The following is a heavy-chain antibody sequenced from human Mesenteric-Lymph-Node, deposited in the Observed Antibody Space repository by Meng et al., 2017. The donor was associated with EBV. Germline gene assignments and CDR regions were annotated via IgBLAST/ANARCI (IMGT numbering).Heavy chain of an antibody. Sequence: VQLQGSGPGLVKPSQTLSPTGAVSGGPISVGGYYWSWIRQPPGKGLEWIGYIHYSGSTYYNPSLKSRVTISVDTSQNQFSLNLNSVTAADTAVYFCGRVVPVPMKNYLDYWGQGTLVTVSS. D-gene: IGHD2-2*01. CDR3: GRVVPVPMKNYLDY. CDR2: IHYSGST. V-gene: IGHV4-30-4*01. CDR1: GGPISVGGYY. J-gene: IGHJ4*02.